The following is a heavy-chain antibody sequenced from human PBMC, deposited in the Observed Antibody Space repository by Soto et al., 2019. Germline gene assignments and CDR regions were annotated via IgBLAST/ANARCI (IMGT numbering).Heavy chain of an antibody. CDR3: ASGHERITIFGVVIIGYYFDY. J-gene: IGHJ4*02. CDR2: ISSSSSYI. V-gene: IGHV3-21*01. Sequence: GGSLRLSCAASGFTFSSYSMNCVRQAPGKGLEWVSSISSSSSYIYYADSVKGRFTISRDNAKNSLYLQMNSLRAEDTAVYYCASGHERITIFGVVIIGYYFDYWGQGTLVTVSS. D-gene: IGHD3-3*01. CDR1: GFTFSSYS.